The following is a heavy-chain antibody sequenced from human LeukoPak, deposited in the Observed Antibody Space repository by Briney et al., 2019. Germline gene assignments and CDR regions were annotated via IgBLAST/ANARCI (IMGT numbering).Heavy chain of an antibody. Sequence: GGSLRLSCAASGFTLSSYTMHWVRQAPGKGLDWVAAISYDGTNKYYADSVKGRFTSSRDNSKNTLYLQMNSLRAEDTAVYYCASQRKTTFGVVSYFFDSWGQGTLVTVSS. J-gene: IGHJ4*02. D-gene: IGHD3-3*01. CDR1: GFTLSSYT. CDR3: ASQRKTTFGVVSYFFDS. V-gene: IGHV3-30-3*01. CDR2: ISYDGTNK.